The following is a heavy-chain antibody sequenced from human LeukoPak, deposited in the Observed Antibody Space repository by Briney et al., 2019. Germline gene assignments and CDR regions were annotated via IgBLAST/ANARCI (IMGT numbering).Heavy chain of an antibody. CDR1: GGSFSGYY. CDR3: ARVRGYYYGSGSKNLYYFDY. J-gene: IGHJ4*02. Sequence: SETLSLTCAVSGGSFSGYYWSWIRQPPGKGLEWIGEINHSGSTNYNPSLKSRVTISVDTSKDQFSLKLSSVTAADTAVYYCARVRGYYYGSGSKNLYYFDYWGQGTLVTVSS. D-gene: IGHD3-10*01. CDR2: INHSGST. V-gene: IGHV4-34*01.